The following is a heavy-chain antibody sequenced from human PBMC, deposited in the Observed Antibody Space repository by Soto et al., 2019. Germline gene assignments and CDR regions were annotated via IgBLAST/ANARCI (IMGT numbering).Heavy chain of an antibody. D-gene: IGHD2-8*02. Sequence: SETLSLTCTVSGGSISSYYWSWIRQPPGKGLEWIGYIYYSGSTNYNPSLKSRVTISVDTSKNTLYLQMNSLRAEDTAVYYCAKEGWMGTVENWGQGTLVTVSS. CDR3: AKEGWMGTVEN. CDR2: IYYSGST. V-gene: IGHV4-59*12. CDR1: GGSISSYY. J-gene: IGHJ4*02.